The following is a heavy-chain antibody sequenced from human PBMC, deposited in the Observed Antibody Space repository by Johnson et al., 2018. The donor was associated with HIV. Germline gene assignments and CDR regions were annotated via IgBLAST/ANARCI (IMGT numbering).Heavy chain of an antibody. Sequence: VQLVESGGGVVRPGGSLRLSCAASGFTFDDYGMSWVRQAPGKGLEWVSGINWNGGNTGYADSVKGRFTISRDNAKNSRYLQMNSLRVEDTALYYCARGIGYDNNGKAVDVWGQGTMVTVSS. CDR2: INWNGGNT. CDR1: GFTFDDYG. V-gene: IGHV3-20*04. D-gene: IGHD3-22*01. J-gene: IGHJ3*01. CDR3: ARGIGYDNNGKAVDV.